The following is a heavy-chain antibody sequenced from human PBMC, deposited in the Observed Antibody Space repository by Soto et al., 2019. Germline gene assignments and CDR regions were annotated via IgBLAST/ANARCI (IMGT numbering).Heavy chain of an antibody. V-gene: IGHV3-66*04. CDR2: IFSGGHI. J-gene: IGHJ3*01. CDR3: AVHPGGSVAHGV. D-gene: IGHD3-10*01. CDR1: GLTVRNNY. Sequence: EVQLVESGGGLVQPGGSVRRSCAVSGLTVRNNYMTWVRQAPGKGLEWVAHIFSGGHIDYSDSVRGRFTISRESSKNTLFLQTDSLRVKDTAVYYWAVHPGGSVAHGVWGQGTMVTVSS.